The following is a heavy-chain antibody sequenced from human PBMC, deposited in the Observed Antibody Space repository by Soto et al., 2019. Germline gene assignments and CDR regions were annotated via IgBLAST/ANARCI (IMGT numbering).Heavy chain of an antibody. CDR1: GYTFTSYA. Sequence: QVQLVQSGAEEKKPGASVKVSCKASGYTFTSYAMHWVRQAPGQRLEWMGWINAGNGNTKYSQKLQGRVTITRDTAASTAYMELSSLRSEDTAVYYCARDPIYYGMDVWGQGTTVTVSS. V-gene: IGHV1-3*05. CDR2: INAGNGNT. J-gene: IGHJ6*02. CDR3: ARDPIYYGMDV.